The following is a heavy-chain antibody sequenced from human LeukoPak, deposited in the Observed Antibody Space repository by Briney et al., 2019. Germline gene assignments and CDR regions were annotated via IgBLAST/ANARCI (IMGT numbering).Heavy chain of an antibody. CDR1: GYTFTSYG. J-gene: IGHJ4*02. Sequence: SCKASGYTFTSYGISWVRQAPGKGLEWVGRIKSKTDGGTTDYAAPVKGRFTISRDDSKNTLYLQMNSLKTEDTAVYYCTTVEVVVTARPKISDYWGQGTLVTVSS. V-gene: IGHV3-15*01. D-gene: IGHD2-21*02. CDR2: IKSKTDGGTT. CDR3: TTVEVVVTARPKISDY.